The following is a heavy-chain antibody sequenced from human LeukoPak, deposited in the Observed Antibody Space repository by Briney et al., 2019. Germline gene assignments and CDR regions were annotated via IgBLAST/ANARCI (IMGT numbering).Heavy chain of an antibody. D-gene: IGHD3-3*01. Sequence: ASVKVSCKASGYTFTSYGISWVRQAPGQGLEWMGWISAYNGNTNYAQKLQGRVTMTTDTSTSTAYMELRSLRSDDTAVYYCARVPLEYYDFWSGYYRIGGYFDYWGRGTLVTVSS. J-gene: IGHJ4*02. CDR2: ISAYNGNT. CDR1: GYTFTSYG. V-gene: IGHV1-18*01. CDR3: ARVPLEYYDFWSGYYRIGGYFDY.